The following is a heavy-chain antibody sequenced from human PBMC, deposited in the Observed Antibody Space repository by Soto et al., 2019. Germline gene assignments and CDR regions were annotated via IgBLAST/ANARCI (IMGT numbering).Heavy chain of an antibody. Sequence: GGSLRLSCAASGFTFSSYAMHWVRQAPGKGLERVAVISYDGSNKYYADSVKGRFTISRDNSKYTLYLQMNSLRAEDTAVYYCARSMTRITMIVAVEDYWGQGTLVTSPQ. D-gene: IGHD3-22*01. V-gene: IGHV3-30-3*01. CDR3: ARSMTRITMIVAVEDY. CDR1: GFTFSSYA. CDR2: ISYDGSNK. J-gene: IGHJ4*02.